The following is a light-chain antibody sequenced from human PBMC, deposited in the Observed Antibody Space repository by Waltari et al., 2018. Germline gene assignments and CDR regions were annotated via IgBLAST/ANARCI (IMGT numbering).Light chain of an antibody. Sequence: EIQMTQSPSTLSASVGDRVAITCRASQSISSWLAWYQQKPGQAPKLLIYKASSLESGVPSRFSGSGSGTEFTLTISSMQADDFATYYCQQYLSYPFTFGPGTKVDIK. J-gene: IGKJ3*01. CDR1: QSISSW. CDR3: QQYLSYPFT. V-gene: IGKV1-5*03. CDR2: KAS.